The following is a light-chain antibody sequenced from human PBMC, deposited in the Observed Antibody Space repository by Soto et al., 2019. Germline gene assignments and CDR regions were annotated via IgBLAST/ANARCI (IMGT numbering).Light chain of an antibody. CDR1: SSDVGGYNL. CDR2: DVT. CDR3: SSYTNRNTLV. Sequence: QSALTQPASVSGSPGQSITISCTGTSSDVGGYNLVSWYQQHPGKAPKLMIYDVTNRPSGVSNRFSGSKSGNTASLTISGLQAEDEADYYCSSYTNRNTLVFGGGTQLTVL. J-gene: IGLJ2*01. V-gene: IGLV2-14*03.